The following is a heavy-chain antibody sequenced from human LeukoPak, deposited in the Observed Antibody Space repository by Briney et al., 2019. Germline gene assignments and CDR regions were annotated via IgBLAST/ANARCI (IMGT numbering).Heavy chain of an antibody. J-gene: IGHJ4*02. D-gene: IGHD6-13*01. Sequence: SVKVSCKASGGTFSSYAISWVRQAPGQGLEWMGRIIPILGIANYAQKFQGRVTITADKSTSTAYMELSSLRSEDTAVYYCASSYSNSWYAVDYWGQGTLVTVSS. V-gene: IGHV1-69*04. CDR1: GGTFSSYA. CDR2: IIPILGIA. CDR3: ASSYSNSWYAVDY.